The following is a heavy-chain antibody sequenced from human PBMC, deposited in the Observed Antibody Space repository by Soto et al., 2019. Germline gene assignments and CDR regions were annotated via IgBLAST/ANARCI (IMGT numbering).Heavy chain of an antibody. D-gene: IGHD6-19*01. J-gene: IGHJ4*02. CDR1: GGTCIDHY. Sequence: GGSLRLSCAASGGTCIDHYMSWIRQAPGKGLEWISYISTSGSSIYYTVSVKGRFTISRDNAKNSLSLQMNSLRVEDTAVYYCARITSGRRDFDYWGQGTLVTVSS. CDR2: ISTSGSSI. CDR3: ARITSGRRDFDY. V-gene: IGHV3-11*01.